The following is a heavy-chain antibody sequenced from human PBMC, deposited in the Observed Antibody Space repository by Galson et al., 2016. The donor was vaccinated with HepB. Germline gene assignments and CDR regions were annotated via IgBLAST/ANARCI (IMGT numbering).Heavy chain of an antibody. CDR1: GFTFNSHA. D-gene: IGHD6-13*01. Sequence: SLRLSCAASGFTFNSHAMHWVRQAPGKGLEWVAIISYDGGNKYYAASVRGRFAVSRDNSKTTLYLQMNSLRAEDTAIYYCARKQQLVQDRYWCFDLWGRGTLVTVSS. CDR3: ARKQQLVQDRYWCFDL. CDR2: ISYDGGNK. V-gene: IGHV3-30*09. J-gene: IGHJ2*01.